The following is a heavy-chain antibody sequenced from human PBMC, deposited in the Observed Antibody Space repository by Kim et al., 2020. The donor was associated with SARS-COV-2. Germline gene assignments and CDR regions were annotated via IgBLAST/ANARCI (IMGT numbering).Heavy chain of an antibody. CDR3: AKPDFDP. J-gene: IGHJ2*01. CDR1: GFTFSSYG. CDR2: ISYDGSNK. Sequence: GGSLRLSCAASGFTFSSYGMHWVRQAPGKGLEWVAVISYDGSNKYYADSVKGRFTISRDNSKNTLYLQMNSLRAEDTAVYYCAKPDFDPWGRGTLVTVSS. V-gene: IGHV3-30*18.